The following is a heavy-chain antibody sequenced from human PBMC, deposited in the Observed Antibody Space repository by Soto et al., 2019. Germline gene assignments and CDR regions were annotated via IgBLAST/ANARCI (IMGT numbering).Heavy chain of an antibody. J-gene: IGHJ4*02. CDR1: GFTFSSYG. D-gene: IGHD5-12*01. CDR3: ARAGYSGYDRHFDY. Sequence: GGSLRLSCAASGFTFSSYGMHWVRQAPGKGLEWVAVIWYDGSNKYYADSVKGRFTISRDNSKNTLYLQMNSLRAEDTAVYYCARAGYSGYDRHFDYWGQGTLVTVSS. V-gene: IGHV3-33*01. CDR2: IWYDGSNK.